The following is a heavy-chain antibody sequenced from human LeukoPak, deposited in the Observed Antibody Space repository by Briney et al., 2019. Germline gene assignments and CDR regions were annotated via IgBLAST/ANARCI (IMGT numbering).Heavy chain of an antibody. V-gene: IGHV3-23*01. CDR1: GFTLSTYA. Sequence: PGGSLRLSCAASGFTLSTYAMSWVRQAPGKGLEWVSIISGSGGNTYYADSVKGRFTISRDNSKNTLYLQMNSLRAEDTAVYYCAKARGSSTSLFFDYWGQGTLVTVSS. CDR2: ISGSGGNT. J-gene: IGHJ4*02. D-gene: IGHD2-2*01. CDR3: AKARGSSTSLFFDY.